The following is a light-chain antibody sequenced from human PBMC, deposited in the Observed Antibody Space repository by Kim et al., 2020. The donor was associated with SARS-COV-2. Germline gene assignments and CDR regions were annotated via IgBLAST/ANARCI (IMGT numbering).Light chain of an antibody. CDR2: GKN. V-gene: IGLV3-19*01. CDR1: SLRSYY. Sequence: ALGQPVRITRQGDSLRSYYASWYQQKPGQAPVLVIYGKNNRPSGIPDRFSGSSSGNTASLTITGAQAEDEADYYCNSRDSSGNLVVFGGGTQLTVL. CDR3: NSRDSSGNLVV. J-gene: IGLJ2*01.